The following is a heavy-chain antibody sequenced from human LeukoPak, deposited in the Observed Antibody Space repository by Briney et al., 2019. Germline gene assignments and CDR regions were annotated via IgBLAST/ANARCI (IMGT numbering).Heavy chain of an antibody. CDR3: ATRSDLIMGDDFWSGPSDV. CDR1: GCTLTELS. CDR2: FDPEDGET. J-gene: IGHJ6*04. V-gene: IGHV1-24*01. Sequence: GASVKVSCKVSGCTLTELSMHWVRQAPGKGLEWMGGFDPEDGETIYAQKFQGRVTMTEDTSTDTAYMELSSLRSEDTAVYYCATRSDLIMGDDFWSGPSDVWGKGTTVTVSS. D-gene: IGHD3-3*01.